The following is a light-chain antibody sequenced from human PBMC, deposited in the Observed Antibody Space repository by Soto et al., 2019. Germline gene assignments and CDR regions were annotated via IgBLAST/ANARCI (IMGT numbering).Light chain of an antibody. CDR1: QLFSSN. V-gene: IGKV3-15*01. CDR2: GSS. CDR3: QQYNTWPIT. J-gene: IGKJ5*01. Sequence: EIVLTQSPATLSVSPGESVTLSCRASQLFSSNLAWYQRRPGQAPRLLIYGSSTRATGVPARFSGSASGTEFTLTISSLQSEDFVVYYCQQYNTWPITFGQGTRLEIK.